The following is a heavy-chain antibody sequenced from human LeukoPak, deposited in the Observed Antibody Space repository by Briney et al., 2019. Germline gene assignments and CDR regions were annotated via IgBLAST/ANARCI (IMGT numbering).Heavy chain of an antibody. CDR2: VYHTGSP. CDR1: GYSISNDYY. D-gene: IGHD2-21*01. Sequence: SETLSLPCIVSGYSISNDYYWGWVRQPRGKGLEWIGSVYHTGSPYYNPSLKSRVTISVDTSKNHLSLRLRSVTAADTAGYYRARGGIVAAVYFDFWGKGTLLTVSS. J-gene: IGHJ4*02. V-gene: IGHV4-38-2*02. CDR3: ARGGIVAAVYFDF.